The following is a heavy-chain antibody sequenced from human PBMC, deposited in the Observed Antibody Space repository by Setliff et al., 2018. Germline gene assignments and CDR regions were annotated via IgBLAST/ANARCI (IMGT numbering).Heavy chain of an antibody. CDR1: GGTFCTYA. J-gene: IGHJ6*03. V-gene: IGHV1-69*05. Sequence: SVKVSCKASGGTFCTYAVSWVRQAPGQGLEWMGGIIPIFGTANYAQKFQGRATITTDESTSTAYMELSSLRSEDTAVYYCARRPYGPFYFYMDVWGKGTTVTVS. D-gene: IGHD3-10*01. CDR3: ARRPYGPFYFYMDV. CDR2: IIPIFGTA.